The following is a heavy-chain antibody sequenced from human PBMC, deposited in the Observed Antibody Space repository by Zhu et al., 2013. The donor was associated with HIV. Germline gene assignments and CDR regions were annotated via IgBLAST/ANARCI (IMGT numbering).Heavy chain of an antibody. CDR3: ARGGIAVAGTTDY. Sequence: QVQLVQSGTEVKKPGASVNVSCKASRYTFTAYFIHWVRQAPGQGLEWMGWVSGDSRSAQKFQGRLTMTRDTSINTYYMELNRLTSDDTGVYYCARGGIAVAGTTDYWGQGTLITVSS. J-gene: IGHJ4*02. D-gene: IGHD6-19*01. V-gene: IGHV1-2*02. CDR1: RYTFTAYF. CDR2: VSGDS.